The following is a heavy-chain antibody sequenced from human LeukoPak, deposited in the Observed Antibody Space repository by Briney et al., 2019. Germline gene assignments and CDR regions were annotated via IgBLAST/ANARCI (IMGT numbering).Heavy chain of an antibody. CDR3: ARREGSSTSAYNWFDP. V-gene: IGHV5-51*01. CDR1: GYSFTSYW. Sequence: VESLKISCKGSGYSFTSYWIGWVRQMPGKGLEWMGIIYPGDSDTRYSPSFQGQVTISADKSISTAYLQWSSLKASDTAMYYCARREGSSTSAYNWFDPWGQGTLVTVSS. CDR2: IYPGDSDT. J-gene: IGHJ5*02. D-gene: IGHD2-2*01.